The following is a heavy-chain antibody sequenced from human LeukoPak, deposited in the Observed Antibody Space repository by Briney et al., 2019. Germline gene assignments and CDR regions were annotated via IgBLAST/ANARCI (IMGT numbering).Heavy chain of an antibody. D-gene: IGHD6-25*01. CDR2: IWPDGSKK. CDR1: GLTFSTYA. J-gene: IGHJ4*02. V-gene: IGHV3-33*06. CDR3: AKISSSAESNFDY. Sequence: PGGSLRLSCAASGLTFSTYAMHWVRQAPGKGLEWVALIWPDGSKKYYADSVKGRFAISRENSKNTVYLQMNDLRPEDTALYFCAKISSSAESNFDYWGQGTLLTVSS.